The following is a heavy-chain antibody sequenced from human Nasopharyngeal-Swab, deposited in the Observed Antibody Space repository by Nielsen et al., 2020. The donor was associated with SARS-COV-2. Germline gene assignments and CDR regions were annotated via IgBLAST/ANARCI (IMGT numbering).Heavy chain of an antibody. V-gene: IGHV4-39*07. CDR3: AGSQDILTGYF. CDR2: IYHSGST. D-gene: IGHD3-9*01. J-gene: IGHJ4*02. Sequence: RQAPGKGLEWIGSIYHSGSTYYNPSLKSRVTISVDTSKNQFSLKLSSVTAADTAVYYCAGSQDILTGYFWGQGTLVTVSS.